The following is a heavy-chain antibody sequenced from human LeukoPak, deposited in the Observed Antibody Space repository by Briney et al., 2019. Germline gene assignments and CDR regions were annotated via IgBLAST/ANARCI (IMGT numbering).Heavy chain of an antibody. Sequence: SETLSLTCTVSGGFISSYYWSWIRQPAGKGLEWIGRIYTSGSTNYNPSLKSRVTMSVDTSKNQFSLKLSSVTAADTAVYYCAGTGYCSGGSCYSDYYGMDVWGQGTTVTVSS. CDR3: AGTGYCSGGSCYSDYYGMDV. D-gene: IGHD2-15*01. V-gene: IGHV4-4*07. CDR1: GGFISSYY. CDR2: IYTSGST. J-gene: IGHJ6*02.